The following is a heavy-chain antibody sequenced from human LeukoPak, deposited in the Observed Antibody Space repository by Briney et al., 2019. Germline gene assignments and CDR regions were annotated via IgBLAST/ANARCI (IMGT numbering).Heavy chain of an antibody. Sequence: PGGSLRLSCAASGFTFSSYGMHWVRQAPGKGLEWVAFIRYDGSNKYYADSVKGRFTISRDNSKNTLYLQMNSLRAEDTAVYYCAKTDSSGYYPLDFGYWGQGTLVTVSS. V-gene: IGHV3-30*02. CDR2: IRYDGSNK. CDR1: GFTFSSYG. D-gene: IGHD3-22*01. J-gene: IGHJ4*02. CDR3: AKTDSSGYYPLDFGY.